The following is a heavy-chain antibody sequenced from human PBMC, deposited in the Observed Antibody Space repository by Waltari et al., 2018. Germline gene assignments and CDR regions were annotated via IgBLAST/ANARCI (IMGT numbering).Heavy chain of an antibody. Sequence: QEQLVESGGGVVQPGRSLRLSCAASGFTFNTYGLHWVRRAPVKGLEWVAVISYDGSKKYYADSVKGRFAISRDNSKNTLFLEMNSLKVEDTAVYFCAKGGPKYSGNPSALDTWGQGTMVTVSS. V-gene: IGHV3-30*18. J-gene: IGHJ3*02. D-gene: IGHD1-26*01. CDR3: AKGGPKYSGNPSALDT. CDR2: ISYDGSKK. CDR1: GFTFNTYG.